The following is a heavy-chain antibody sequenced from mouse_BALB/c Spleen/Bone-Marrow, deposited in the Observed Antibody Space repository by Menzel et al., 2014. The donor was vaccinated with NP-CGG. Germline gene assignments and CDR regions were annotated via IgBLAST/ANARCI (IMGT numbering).Heavy chain of an antibody. J-gene: IGHJ2*01. V-gene: IGHV4-1*02. Sequence: EVQLQQSGGGLVQPGGSLKLSCAASGFDFSRYWMSWVRQAPGKGLEWIGEINPDSRTINYSPSLKDKFIISRDNAKSTLYLRLNKVRSEDTALYYCARPDYYGYLNYWGQGTTLTVSS. CDR1: GFDFSRYW. D-gene: IGHD1-1*01. CDR2: INPDSRTI. CDR3: ARPDYYGYLNY.